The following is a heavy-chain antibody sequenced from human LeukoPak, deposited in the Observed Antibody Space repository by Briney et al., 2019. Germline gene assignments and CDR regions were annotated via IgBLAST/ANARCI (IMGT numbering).Heavy chain of an antibody. V-gene: IGHV3-30*02. CDR2: IRYDGSNK. J-gene: IGHJ4*02. CDR1: GLTFSNYG. D-gene: IGHD2-21*02. CDR3: AKVLHSVVTAILPFDY. Sequence: GGSLRLSCAASGLTFSNYGMHWVRQAPGKGLEWVAFIRYDGSNKYYADSVKGRFTISRDSSKNTLCLQMNSLRAEDTAVYYCAKVLHSVVTAILPFDYWGQGTLVTVSS.